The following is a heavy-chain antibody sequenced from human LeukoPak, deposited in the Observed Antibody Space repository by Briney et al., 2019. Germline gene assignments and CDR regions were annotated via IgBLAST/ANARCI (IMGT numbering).Heavy chain of an antibody. CDR1: GFAFSSDA. D-gene: IGHD2-21*02. V-gene: IGHV3-23*01. CDR3: ARHCSGDCYRAFDY. J-gene: IGHJ4*02. CDR2: ISDSGGGT. Sequence: GGSLRLSCTASGFAFSSDAMTWVRQAPGKGLEYVSSISDSGGGTYYAGSVKGRFTISRDNSKNALYLQMSSLRAEDTAVYYCARHCSGDCYRAFDYWGQGISVTVSS.